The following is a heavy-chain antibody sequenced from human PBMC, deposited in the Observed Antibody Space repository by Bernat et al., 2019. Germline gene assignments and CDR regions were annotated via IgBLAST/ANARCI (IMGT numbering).Heavy chain of an antibody. CDR1: GGSISSYY. CDR2: IYYNGIT. D-gene: IGHD6-13*01. J-gene: IGHJ4*02. Sequence: QVQLQESGPGLVKPSETLSLTCTVSGGSISSYYWTWIRQPPGKGLEWIGYIYYNGITNYNPSLKSRVTMSVDTSKNQFSLKLSSVTAADTAVYYCARFSYSSSRRVFEYWGQGTLVTVSS. CDR3: ARFSYSSSRRVFEY. V-gene: IGHV4-59*08.